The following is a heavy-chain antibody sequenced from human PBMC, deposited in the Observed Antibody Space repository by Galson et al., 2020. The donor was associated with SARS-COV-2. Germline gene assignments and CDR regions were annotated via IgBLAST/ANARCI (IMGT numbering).Heavy chain of an antibody. CDR1: GGSISSYY. CDR3: AREPLGGYSNDYDGMDV. Sequence: PSETLSLTCTVSGGSISSYYWSWIRQPPGKGLEWIGYIYYSGSTNYNPSLKSRVTISVDTSKNQFSLKLSSVTAADTAVYYCAREPLGGYSNDYDGMDVWGQGTTVTVSS. CDR2: IYYSGST. D-gene: IGHD5-12*01. V-gene: IGHV4-59*01. J-gene: IGHJ6*02.